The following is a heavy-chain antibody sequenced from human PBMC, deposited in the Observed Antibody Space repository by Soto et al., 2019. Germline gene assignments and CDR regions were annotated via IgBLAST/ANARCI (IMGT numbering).Heavy chain of an antibody. CDR2: IYDTESA. CDR1: GESISSGGYY. V-gene: IGHV4-31*01. D-gene: IGHD6-6*01. J-gene: IGHJ4*02. Sequence: QVQLQESGPGLVKPSQTLSLTRSVSGESISSGGYYWSWIRHLPGKGLEWIGYIYDTESAYYNPAHKSPVSISMNTSENHFAMRLTSVTAADSAVYYCARASSSSSAADYWGQGLQVTVSS. CDR3: ARASSSSSAADY.